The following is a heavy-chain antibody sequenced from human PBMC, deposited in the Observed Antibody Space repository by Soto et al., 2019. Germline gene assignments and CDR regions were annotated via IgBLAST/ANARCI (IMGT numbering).Heavy chain of an antibody. CDR2: ISGSGGST. Sequence: EVQLLESGGGLVQPGGSLRLSCAASVFTFSTYAMSWVRQAPGRGLEWVSGISGSGGSTYYADSVKGRSTISRDNSRNTLYLQMNSLRAEDTAVYYCAKDVGVNQQVNYFEYWGQGTLVTVSS. D-gene: IGHD6-13*01. J-gene: IGHJ4*02. V-gene: IGHV3-23*01. CDR3: AKDVGVNQQVNYFEY. CDR1: VFTFSTYA.